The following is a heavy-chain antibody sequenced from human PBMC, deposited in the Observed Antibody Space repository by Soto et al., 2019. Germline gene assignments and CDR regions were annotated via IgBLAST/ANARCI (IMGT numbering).Heavy chain of an antibody. CDR3: ARARSSTMIVVTNHWYFDL. D-gene: IGHD3-22*01. CDR1: GFTFGSYA. V-gene: IGHV3-53*01. J-gene: IGHJ2*01. Sequence: PGGSLRLSCAASGFTFGSYAMNWVRQAPGKGLEWVSLLYSGGTAYYADSVRGRFTISRDNSKNTLYLQMNSLRVEDTAVYFCARARSSTMIVVTNHWYFDLWGRGTLVTVSS. CDR2: LYSGGTA.